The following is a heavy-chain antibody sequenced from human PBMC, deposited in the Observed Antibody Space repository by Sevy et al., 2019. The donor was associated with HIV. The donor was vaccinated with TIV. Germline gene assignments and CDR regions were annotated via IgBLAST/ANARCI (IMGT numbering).Heavy chain of an antibody. V-gene: IGHV4-59*08. Sequence: SETLSLTCTVSGGPITSLYWNWIRQPPGKGLEWIANIYYNGHINYNPSLKSRVTLSLDTSKNQFSLRLSSVTAADTAMYYCAGENAWGRGYSRGQGTLVTVSS. CDR1: GGPITSLY. CDR2: IYYNGHI. D-gene: IGHD1-26*01. CDR3: AGENAWGRGYS. J-gene: IGHJ5*01.